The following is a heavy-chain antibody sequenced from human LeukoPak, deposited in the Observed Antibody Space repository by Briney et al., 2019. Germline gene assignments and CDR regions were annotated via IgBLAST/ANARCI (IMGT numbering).Heavy chain of an antibody. CDR3: ARRDDYTHGYFDY. CDR2: IYYSGST. CDR1: GGSISSYY. D-gene: IGHD2-2*02. J-gene: IGHJ4*02. V-gene: IGHV4-59*08. Sequence: SETLSLTCTVSGGSISSYYWSWIRQPPGKGLEWIGYIYYSGSTNYNPSLKSRVTISVDTSKNQFSLKLSSVTAADTAVYYCARRDDYTHGYFDYWGQGTLVTVSS.